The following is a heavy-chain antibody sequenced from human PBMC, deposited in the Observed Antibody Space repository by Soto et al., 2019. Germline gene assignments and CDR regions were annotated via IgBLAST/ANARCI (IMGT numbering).Heavy chain of an antibody. Sequence: LSLTCAVYGGSFSGYYWSWIRQPPGKGLEWIGEINHSGSTNYNPSLKSRVTISVDTSKNQFSLKLSSVTAADTAVYYCAKRRPVRGRRAGEFDYWGQGTLVTVSS. D-gene: IGHD6-19*01. CDR3: AKRRPVRGRRAGEFDY. J-gene: IGHJ4*02. CDR1: GGSFSGYY. CDR2: INHSGST. V-gene: IGHV4-34*01.